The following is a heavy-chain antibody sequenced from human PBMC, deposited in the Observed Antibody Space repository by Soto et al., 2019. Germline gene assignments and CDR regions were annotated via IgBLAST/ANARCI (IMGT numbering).Heavy chain of an antibody. CDR1: GYTFTSYG. J-gene: IGHJ3*02. V-gene: IGHV1-18*04. CDR3: ERDNGVYCSSNSCSKGRAFDI. Sequence: GPSVKVSCKASGYTFTSYGISWVRQAPGQGLEWMGWISAYNGNTNYAQKLQGRVTMTTDTSTSTAYMELRSLRSDDTAVYYCERDNGVYCSSNSCSKGRAFDIWGQGTMVTVSS. CDR2: ISAYNGNT. D-gene: IGHD2-2*01.